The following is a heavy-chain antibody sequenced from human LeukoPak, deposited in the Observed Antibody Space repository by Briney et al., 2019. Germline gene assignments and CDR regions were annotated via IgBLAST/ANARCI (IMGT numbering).Heavy chain of an antibody. CDR2: KYYSGNS. Sequence: KPSETLSLTCTVSGGSISSSTYYWGWIRQPPGKGLELIGSKYYSGNSYYNPSLKSRVSISVDKPKSQFSLELRSVTAADTAVYYCARRVGYCGGDNCYESDSWGQGTLVTVSS. CDR3: ARRVGYCGGDNCYESDS. J-gene: IGHJ4*02. CDR1: GGSISSSTYY. D-gene: IGHD2-15*01. V-gene: IGHV4-39*01.